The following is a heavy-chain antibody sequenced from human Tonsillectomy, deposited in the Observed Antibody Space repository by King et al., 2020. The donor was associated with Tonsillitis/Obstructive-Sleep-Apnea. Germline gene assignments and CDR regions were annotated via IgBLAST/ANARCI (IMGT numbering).Heavy chain of an antibody. CDR2: MNPYSGNT. CDR3: AMGIVIYYAGRDY. D-gene: IGHD1-26*01. V-gene: IGHV1-8*01. J-gene: IGHJ4*02. Sequence: VQLVESGAEVKKPGASVKVSCKASGYTFTNYDINWVRQATGQGLEWMGWMNPYSGNTCYAQKFQGRVTMTRNTSISTAYIELSSLRSEDTAVYYCAMGIVIYYAGRDYWGQRSLVTVSS. CDR1: GYTFTNYD.